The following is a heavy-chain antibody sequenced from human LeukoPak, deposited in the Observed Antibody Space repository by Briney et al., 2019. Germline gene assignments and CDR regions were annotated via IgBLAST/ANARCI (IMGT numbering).Heavy chain of an antibody. CDR2: IYHSGST. Sequence: SETLSLTCAVSGYSISSGYYWGWIRQPPGKGLEWIGSIYHSGSTYYNPSLKSRVTISVDTSKNQFPLKLSSVTAADTAVYYCARLDDPAYWGQGTLVTVSS. D-gene: IGHD1-1*01. V-gene: IGHV4-38-2*01. CDR1: GYSISSGYY. J-gene: IGHJ4*02. CDR3: ARLDDPAY.